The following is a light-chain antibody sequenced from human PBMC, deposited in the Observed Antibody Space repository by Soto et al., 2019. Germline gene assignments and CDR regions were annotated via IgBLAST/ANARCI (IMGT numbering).Light chain of an antibody. J-gene: IGKJ1*01. CDR2: GAS. CDR3: QHYNNCPRT. V-gene: IGKV3-15*01. CDR1: QSVSSN. Sequence: EIVMTQSPATLSVSPGERATLSCRASQSVSSNLAWYQQKPGQAPRLLIYGASTRATGIPARFSGSVSGTEFTLTISSLQSEDFAVYYCQHYNNCPRTFGQGTKVEIK.